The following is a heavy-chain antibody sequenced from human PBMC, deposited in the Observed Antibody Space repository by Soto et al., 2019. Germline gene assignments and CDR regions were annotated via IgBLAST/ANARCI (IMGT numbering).Heavy chain of an antibody. Sequence: EAQLVESGGGLVRPGGSLRLSCVASGFTFDDYGMSWVRQGPGKGLEWVSGINRNGGNTGYADSVQGRFSISRDNAKKSLYLHMNSLRVEDTALYYCARQGRDAFDIWGQGTKVTVSS. CDR1: GFTFDDYG. CDR3: ARQGRDAFDI. V-gene: IGHV3-20*04. CDR2: INRNGGNT. J-gene: IGHJ3*02.